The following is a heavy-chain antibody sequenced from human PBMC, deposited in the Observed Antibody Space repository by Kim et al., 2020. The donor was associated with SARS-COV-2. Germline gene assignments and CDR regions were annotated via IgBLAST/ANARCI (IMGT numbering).Heavy chain of an antibody. Sequence: SETLSLTCTVSGGSISSSSFYWGWILQPPGKGLEWIGNIHHTGSTYYTPSLKSRVTISVDTSKNQFALKLSSVSAADTAVYYCARQRRTSGEYDFDYWG. CDR1: GGSISSSSFY. J-gene: IGHJ4*01. D-gene: IGHD3-10*01. CDR2: IHHTGST. V-gene: IGHV4-39*01. CDR3: ARQRRTSGEYDFDY.